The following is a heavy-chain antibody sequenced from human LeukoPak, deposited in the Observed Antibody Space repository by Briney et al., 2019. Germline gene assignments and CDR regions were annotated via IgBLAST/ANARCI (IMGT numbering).Heavy chain of an antibody. V-gene: IGHV3-7*03. Sequence: GESLRLSCAASGFTFNKYWMTWVRQAPGKGLVWVANIKEDGTEKYYVDSVKGRFTISRDNAKKSLYLEMNSLRAEDTAVYYCAKVGSVVQGVTPLDYWGQGTLVTVSS. J-gene: IGHJ4*02. D-gene: IGHD3-10*01. CDR1: GFTFNKYW. CDR2: IKEDGTEK. CDR3: AKVGSVVQGVTPLDY.